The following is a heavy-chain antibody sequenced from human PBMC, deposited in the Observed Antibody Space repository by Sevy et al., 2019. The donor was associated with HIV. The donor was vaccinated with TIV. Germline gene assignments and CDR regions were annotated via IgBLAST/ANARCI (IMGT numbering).Heavy chain of an antibody. J-gene: IGHJ4*02. CDR3: AREGTATSFDY. V-gene: IGHV4-4*02. CDR2: VSYSGAA. CDR1: GDSFSNSNW. D-gene: IGHD2-21*02. Sequence: GSLRLSCAVSGDSFSNSNWWSWVRQPPAPGKGLEWIGEVSYSGAANYNPSLRSRVTISLDKSKNQISLSLSSVTAADTAVYYCAREGTATSFDYWAQGILVTVSS.